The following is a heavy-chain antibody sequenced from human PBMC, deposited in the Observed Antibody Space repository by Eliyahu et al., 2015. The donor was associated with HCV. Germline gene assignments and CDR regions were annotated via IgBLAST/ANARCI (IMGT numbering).Heavy chain of an antibody. CDR3: ARDHISYNYFGLDV. CDR2: ITISGDXT. D-gene: IGHD3-3*02. CDR1: GFSFSSYA. Sequence: EVQLLESGGGLVQPGGSLRLXXXAXGFSFSSYAMXWVRQPPGKGLEWVSAITISGDXTYYADSVKGRLTISRDNSKNTVYLQMNILRAEDTAVYYCARDHISYNYFGLDVWGQGTTVSVSS. J-gene: IGHJ6*02. V-gene: IGHV3-23*01.